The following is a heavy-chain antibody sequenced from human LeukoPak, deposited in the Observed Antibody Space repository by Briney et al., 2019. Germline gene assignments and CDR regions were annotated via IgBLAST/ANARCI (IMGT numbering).Heavy chain of an antibody. CDR3: ARKHMAVITTYRGWFDP. CDR2: SYHSGSP. Sequence: SETLSLTCAVYGGSFNDYYWSWIRQPPGKGLEWIGESYHSGSPNYDPSLKSRVTISVDTSKNQFSLKLTSVTAADTAVYYCARKHMAVITTYRGWFDPWGQGTLVTVSS. J-gene: IGHJ5*02. V-gene: IGHV4-34*01. D-gene: IGHD2-21*01. CDR1: GGSFNDYY.